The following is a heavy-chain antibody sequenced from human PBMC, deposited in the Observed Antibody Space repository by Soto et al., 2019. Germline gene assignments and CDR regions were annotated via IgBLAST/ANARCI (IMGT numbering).Heavy chain of an antibody. CDR1: GGSISNYY. Sequence: ETLSLTCAVSGGSISNYYWSWIRQPPGKGLEWIGYIYYSGSTNYNPSLKSRVTISLDTSKNQFSLKLSSVTAADTAVYYCARVSGYYDSSGYYPNWFDPWGQGTPVTVSS. D-gene: IGHD3-22*01. V-gene: IGHV4-59*12. J-gene: IGHJ5*02. CDR2: IYYSGST. CDR3: ARVSGYYDSSGYYPNWFDP.